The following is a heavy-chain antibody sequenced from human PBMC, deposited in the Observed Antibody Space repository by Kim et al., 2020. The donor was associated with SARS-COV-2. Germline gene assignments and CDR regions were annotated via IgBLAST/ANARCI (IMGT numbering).Heavy chain of an antibody. V-gene: IGHV4-39*01. CDR2: IYYSGST. J-gene: IGHJ5*02. D-gene: IGHD4-17*01. Sequence: SETLSLTCTVSGGSISSSSYYWGWIRQPPGKGLEWIGSIYYSGSTYYNPSLKSRVTISVDTSKNQFSLKLSAVTAADTAVYYCARGVDYVAPNWFDPWGQGTLVTVSS. CDR1: GGSISSSSYY. CDR3: ARGVDYVAPNWFDP.